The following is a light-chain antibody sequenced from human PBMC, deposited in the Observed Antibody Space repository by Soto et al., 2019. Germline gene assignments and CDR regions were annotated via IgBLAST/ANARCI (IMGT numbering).Light chain of an antibody. CDR3: MQGTSWPWT. Sequence: DVVMTQSPLSLPVTLGQPASISCRSNQSLVHSDGIAYFSWFQQRPGRSPRRLIYKVTNRDSGVPDTFSGSGSGTDFTLKISRVEAEDVGVYYCMQGTSWPWTFGQGTKVDIK. CDR2: KVT. CDR1: QSLVHSDGIAY. J-gene: IGKJ1*01. V-gene: IGKV2-30*02.